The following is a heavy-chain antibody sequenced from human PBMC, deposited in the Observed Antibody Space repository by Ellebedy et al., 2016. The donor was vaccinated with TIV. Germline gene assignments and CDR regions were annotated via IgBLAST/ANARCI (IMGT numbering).Heavy chain of an antibody. Sequence: GGSLRLSCAASGFTFPTFWMNWVRQAPGKGLEWVANIKQDGTEENYVDSVKGRFTISRDNARKLVFLHVASLRVDDSAVYYCARGLSDYGDFDLDYWGQGTLVTVSS. V-gene: IGHV3-7*03. CDR1: GFTFPTFW. D-gene: IGHD4-17*01. CDR2: IKQDGTEE. CDR3: ARGLSDYGDFDLDY. J-gene: IGHJ4*02.